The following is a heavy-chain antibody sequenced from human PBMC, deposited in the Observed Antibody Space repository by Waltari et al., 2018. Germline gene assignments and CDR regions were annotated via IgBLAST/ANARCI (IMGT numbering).Heavy chain of an antibody. J-gene: IGHJ4*02. CDR2: INPDGSTI. D-gene: IGHD3-10*01. CDR3: TKDTFGEYDS. Sequence: EVQLVESGGGLVQPGGSLRLSCAASGFTLSSYWMHWVRQVPGKGLVWVSRINPDGSTINNADAVRGRFTISRDSAKNTLYLQMNSLRAEDTAVYYCTKDTFGEYDSWGQGTLVTVSS. V-gene: IGHV3-74*01. CDR1: GFTLSSYW.